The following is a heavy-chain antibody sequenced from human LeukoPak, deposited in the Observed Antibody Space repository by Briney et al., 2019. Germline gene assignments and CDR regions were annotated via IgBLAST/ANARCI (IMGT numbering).Heavy chain of an antibody. V-gene: IGHV1-69*13. CDR1: GGTFSSYA. D-gene: IGHD4-23*01. J-gene: IGHJ4*02. Sequence: ASVKVSCKASGGTFSSYAISWVRQAPGQGLEWMGGIIPIFGTANYAQKFQGRVTITADESTSTAYMELSSLRSEDTAVYYCARGNGGNPYFDYWGQGTLVTVSS. CDR2: IIPIFGTA. CDR3: ARGNGGNPYFDY.